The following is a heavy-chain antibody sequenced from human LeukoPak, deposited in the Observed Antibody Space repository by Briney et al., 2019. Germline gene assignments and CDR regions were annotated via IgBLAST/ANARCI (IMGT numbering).Heavy chain of an antibody. V-gene: IGHV3-30*02. Sequence: GGSLRLSCAASGFTFRGYGMHWVRQAPGKGLEWVAFIRYDGNSNYYADSVKGRFTISRDNSRSTLYLQMNSLRAEDTAVYYCAKEEVISGNHGVYFDYWGQGTLVTVSS. CDR3: AKEEVISGNHGVYFDY. CDR1: GFTFRGYG. D-gene: IGHD3-22*01. J-gene: IGHJ4*02. CDR2: IRYDGNSN.